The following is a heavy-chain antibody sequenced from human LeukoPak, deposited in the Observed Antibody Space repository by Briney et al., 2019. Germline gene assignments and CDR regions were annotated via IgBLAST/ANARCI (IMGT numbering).Heavy chain of an antibody. J-gene: IGHJ6*03. V-gene: IGHV3-30*02. CDR3: AKAGLVPAAINYYYYYYMDV. Sequence: GGSLRLSCAVSGFIFSSYAMSWVRQAPGKGLEWVAFIRYDGSNKYYADSVKGRFTISRDNSKNTLYLQMNSLRAEDTAVYYCAKAGLVPAAINYYYYYYMDVWGKGTTVTVSS. CDR2: IRYDGSNK. CDR1: GFIFSSYA. D-gene: IGHD2-2*02.